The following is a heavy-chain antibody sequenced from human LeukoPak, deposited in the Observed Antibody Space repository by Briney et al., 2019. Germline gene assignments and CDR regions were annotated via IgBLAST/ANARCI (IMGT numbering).Heavy chain of an antibody. D-gene: IGHD3-22*01. J-gene: IGHJ1*01. Sequence: VASVKVSCKASGGTFSSYTISWVRQAPGQGLEWMGRIIPILGIANYAQKFQGRVTITADKSTSTAYMELSSLGSEDTAVYYCASLYYYDSSGYYGAEYFQHWGQGTLVTVSS. CDR1: GGTFSSYT. V-gene: IGHV1-69*02. CDR3: ASLYYYDSSGYYGAEYFQH. CDR2: IIPILGIA.